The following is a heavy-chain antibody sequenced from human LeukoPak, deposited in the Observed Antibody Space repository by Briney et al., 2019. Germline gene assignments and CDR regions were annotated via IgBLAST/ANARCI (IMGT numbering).Heavy chain of an antibody. CDR1: GFTFSGYW. CDR2: IKQDGSEK. Sequence: GGSLRLSCAASGFTFSGYWMNRVRQAPGKGLEWVANIKQDGSEKYYVDSVKGRFTISRDNAKNSLYLQMNSLRAEDTAVYYCARVEVRGVITYWGQGTLVTVSS. V-gene: IGHV3-7*01. J-gene: IGHJ4*02. CDR3: ARVEVRGVITY. D-gene: IGHD3-10*01.